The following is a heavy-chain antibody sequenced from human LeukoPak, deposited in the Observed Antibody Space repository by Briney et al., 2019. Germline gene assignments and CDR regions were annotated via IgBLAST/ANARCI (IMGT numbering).Heavy chain of an antibody. CDR2: INPNSGGT. V-gene: IGHV1-2*02. Sequence: ASVKVSCKASGYTFTGYYMHWVRQAPGQGLEWMGWINPNSGGTNYAQKFQGRVTMTRDTSISTAYMELSRLRSDDTAVYYCASLDDILTGYYIPSWYYYYGMDVWGQGTTVTVSS. CDR3: ASLDDILTGYYIPSWYYYYGMDV. J-gene: IGHJ6*02. D-gene: IGHD3-9*01. CDR1: GYTFTGYY.